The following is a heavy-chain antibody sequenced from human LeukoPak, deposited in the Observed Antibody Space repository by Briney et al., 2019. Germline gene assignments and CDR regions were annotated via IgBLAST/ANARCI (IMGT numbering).Heavy chain of an antibody. CDR1: GGSFSGYY. D-gene: IGHD6-19*01. CDR2: INHSGST. CDR3: ARETEKQWQY. Sequence: SETLSLTCAVYGGSFSGYYWSWIRQPPGKGLEWIGEINHSGSTNYNPSLKSRVTISVDTSKNQFSLKLSSVTAADTAVYYCARETEKQWQYWGQGTMATVSS. V-gene: IGHV4-34*01. J-gene: IGHJ3*01.